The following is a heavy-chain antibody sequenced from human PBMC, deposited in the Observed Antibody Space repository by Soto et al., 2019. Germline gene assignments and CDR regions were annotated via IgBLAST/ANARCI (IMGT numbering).Heavy chain of an antibody. CDR3: ARLERGLELRSSDAFDI. J-gene: IGHJ3*02. Sequence: PGESLKISCKGSGYSFTSYWIGWVRQMPGKGLEWMGIIYPGDSDTRYSPSFQGQVTISADKSISTAYLQWSSLKASDTAMYYCARLERGLELRSSDAFDIWGQGTMVTVSS. CDR2: IYPGDSDT. V-gene: IGHV5-51*01. D-gene: IGHD1-7*01. CDR1: GYSFTSYW.